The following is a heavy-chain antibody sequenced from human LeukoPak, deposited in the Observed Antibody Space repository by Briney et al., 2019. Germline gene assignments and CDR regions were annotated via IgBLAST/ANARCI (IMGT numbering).Heavy chain of an antibody. CDR3: TTRSGFWSGSDY. Sequence: GGSLRLSCAASGFTFSNVWMSWVRQAPGKGLEWVGRIKSKTDGGTTDYAAPVKGRFTISRDDSKNTLYLQMNSLKTEDTAAYYCTTRSGFWSGSDYWGQGTLVTVSS. J-gene: IGHJ4*02. CDR2: IKSKTDGGTT. CDR1: GFTFSNVW. V-gene: IGHV3-15*01. D-gene: IGHD3-3*01.